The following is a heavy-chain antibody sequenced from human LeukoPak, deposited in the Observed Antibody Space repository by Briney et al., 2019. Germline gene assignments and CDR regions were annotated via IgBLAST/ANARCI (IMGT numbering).Heavy chain of an antibody. Sequence: ASVKVSCKASGYTFTGYYMHWVRQAPGQGLEWMGWINPNSGGTNYAQKFQGRVTMTRDTSISTAYMELSRLRSDDTAVYYCARASLSRVVVVITPLWNWGQGTLVTVSS. V-gene: IGHV1-2*02. CDR2: INPNSGGT. J-gene: IGHJ4*02. CDR3: ARASLSRVVVVITPLWN. CDR1: GYTFTGYY. D-gene: IGHD3-22*01.